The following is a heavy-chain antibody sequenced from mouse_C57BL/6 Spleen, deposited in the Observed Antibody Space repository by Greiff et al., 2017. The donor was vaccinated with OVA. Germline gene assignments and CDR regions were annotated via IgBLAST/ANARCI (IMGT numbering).Heavy chain of an antibody. CDR3: ARSYYGSSNAMDY. CDR1: GYTFTSYD. V-gene: IGHV1-85*01. Sequence: QVQLKESGPELVKPGASVKLSCKASGYTFTSYDINWVKQRPGQGLEWIGWIYPRDGSTKYNEKFKGKATLTVDTSSSTAYMELHSLTSEDSAVYFCARSYYGSSNAMDYWGQGTSVTVSS. CDR2: IYPRDGST. J-gene: IGHJ4*01. D-gene: IGHD1-1*01.